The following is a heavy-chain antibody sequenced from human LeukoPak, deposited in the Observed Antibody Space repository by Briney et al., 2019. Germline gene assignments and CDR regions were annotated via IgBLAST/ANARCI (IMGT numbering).Heavy chain of an antibody. Sequence: GGSLRLSCAASGFTFSSYAMLWVRQAPGKGLEWVAVISYDGSNKYYADSVKGRFTISRDNSKNTLYLQMNSLRAEDTAVYYCARDGYCSGGSCGYFDYWGQGTLVAVSS. CDR1: GFTFSSYA. D-gene: IGHD2-15*01. J-gene: IGHJ4*02. V-gene: IGHV3-30*04. CDR3: ARDGYCSGGSCGYFDY. CDR2: ISYDGSNK.